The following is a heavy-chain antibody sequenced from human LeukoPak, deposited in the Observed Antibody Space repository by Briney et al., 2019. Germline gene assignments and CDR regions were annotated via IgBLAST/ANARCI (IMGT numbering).Heavy chain of an antibody. CDR2: IYTSGTT. CDR1: GGSISSYY. D-gene: IGHD6-19*01. CDR3: ARQQWGRNLDY. Sequence: ASETLSLTCTVSGGSISSYYWSWLRQPAGRGLEWIGRIYTSGTTNYKPSLKSRVTMSVDTSKNQFSLKLSSVTAADTAVYYCARQQWGRNLDYWGQGTLVTVSS. V-gene: IGHV4-4*07. J-gene: IGHJ4*02.